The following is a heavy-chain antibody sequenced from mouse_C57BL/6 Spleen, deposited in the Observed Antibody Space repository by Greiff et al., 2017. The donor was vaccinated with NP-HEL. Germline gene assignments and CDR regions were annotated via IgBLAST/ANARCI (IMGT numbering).Heavy chain of an antibody. J-gene: IGHJ4*01. CDR3: ARHGSSYGYFAMDY. Sequence: VKLQESGPELVKPGASVKISCKASGYAFSSSWMNWVKQRPGKGLEWIGRIYPGDGDTNYNGKFKGKATLTADKSSSTAYMQLSSLTSEDSAVYFCARHGSSYGYFAMDYWGQGTSVTVSS. D-gene: IGHD1-1*01. CDR1: GYAFSSSW. CDR2: IYPGDGDT. V-gene: IGHV1-82*01.